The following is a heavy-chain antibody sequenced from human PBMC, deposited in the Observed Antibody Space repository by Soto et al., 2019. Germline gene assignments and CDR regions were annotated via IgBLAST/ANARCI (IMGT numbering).Heavy chain of an antibody. J-gene: IGHJ4*02. CDR3: ARDLAAVPRAFDY. Sequence: SETLSLTCTVSGGSISSYFYIWVRQPPGKGLEWIGSVYYTGTTDYNPSLKSRVTISVDTSKTQFSLNLRSVTAADTTVYYCARDLAAVPRAFDYWGRGTLVTVSS. CDR1: GGSISSYF. D-gene: IGHD6-13*01. CDR2: VYYTGTT. V-gene: IGHV4-59*01.